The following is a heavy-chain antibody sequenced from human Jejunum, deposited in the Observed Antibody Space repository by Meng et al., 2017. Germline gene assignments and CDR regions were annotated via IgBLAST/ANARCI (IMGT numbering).Heavy chain of an antibody. J-gene: IGHJ4*02. D-gene: IGHD3-10*01. CDR3: VRLQTNYYDSGSYSPFAF. Sequence: GESLKISCKAFGYSFANFCIGWVRQMPGKGLQWMGIIFPDDSDTRYSPSFQGQVTISADKSTTTSYLQWSSLKASDTAMYYCVRLQTNYYDSGSYSPFAFWGQGTLVTVSS. CDR1: GYSFANFC. CDR2: IFPDDSDT. V-gene: IGHV5-51*01.